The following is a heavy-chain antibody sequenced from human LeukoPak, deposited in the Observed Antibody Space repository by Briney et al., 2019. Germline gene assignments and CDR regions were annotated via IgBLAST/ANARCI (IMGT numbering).Heavy chain of an antibody. Sequence: ASVKVSCKASGGTFSSYAISWVRQAPGQGLEWMGGIIPIFGTANYAQKFQGRVTITADESTSTAYMELSSLRSEDTAVYYCARAHYYDSSGYYPADYWGQGTLVTVSS. J-gene: IGHJ4*02. CDR3: ARAHYYDSSGYYPADY. CDR1: GGTFSSYA. V-gene: IGHV1-69*13. D-gene: IGHD3-22*01. CDR2: IIPIFGTA.